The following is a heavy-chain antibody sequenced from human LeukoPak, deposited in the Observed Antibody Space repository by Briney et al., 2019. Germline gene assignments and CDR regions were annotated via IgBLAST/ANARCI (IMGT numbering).Heavy chain of an antibody. Sequence: SETLSLTCTVSGGSISSSSYYWGWIRQPPGKGLEWIGSIYYSGSTYYNPSLKSRVTISVDTSKNQFSLKLSSVTAADTAVYYCASFHIAARRRDFDYWGQGTLVTVSS. D-gene: IGHD6-6*01. J-gene: IGHJ4*02. CDR2: IYYSGST. CDR1: GGSISSSSYY. CDR3: ASFHIAARRRDFDY. V-gene: IGHV4-39*07.